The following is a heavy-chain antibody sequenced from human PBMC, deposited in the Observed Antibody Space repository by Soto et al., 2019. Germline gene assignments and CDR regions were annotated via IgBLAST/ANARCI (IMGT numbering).Heavy chain of an antibody. CDR2: ISSSGITI. CDR1: GFTFSDYY. D-gene: IGHD5-12*01. Sequence: GGSLRLSCAASGFTFSDYYMSWIRQAPGKGLEWVSYISSSGITIYYADSVKGRFTISRDNAKNSLYLQMNSLRAEDTAVYYCARVGIRGYSGHFDPWGQGTLVTVSS. J-gene: IGHJ5*02. V-gene: IGHV3-11*01. CDR3: ARVGIRGYSGHFDP.